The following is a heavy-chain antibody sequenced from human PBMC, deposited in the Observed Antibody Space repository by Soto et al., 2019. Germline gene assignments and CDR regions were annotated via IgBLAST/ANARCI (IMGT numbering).Heavy chain of an antibody. D-gene: IGHD3-3*01. V-gene: IGHV2-5*02. CDR2: TYWDADK. CDR3: AHRVLRTVFGLVTTTAIYFDF. Sequence: QITLNESGPTQVKPTQTLTLTCTFPGFSLTTSGVGVGWIHQSPGKAPQLLELTYWDADKRYSPSLKSTLTMTKDTSKNQVVLIMADLDPADTATYSCAHRVLRTVFGLVTTTAIYFDFWGPGTPVAVSS. CDR1: GFSLTTSGVG. J-gene: IGHJ4*02.